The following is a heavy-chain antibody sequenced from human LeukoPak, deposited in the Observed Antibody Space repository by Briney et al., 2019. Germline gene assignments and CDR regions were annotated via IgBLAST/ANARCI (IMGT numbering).Heavy chain of an antibody. Sequence: GASVKVSCKASGYTFTSYGISWVRQAPGQGLEWMGWISAYNGNTNYAQKLQGRVTTTTDTSTSTAYMELRSLRSDDTAVYYCARDDGFYGSGSYPSDYWGQGTLVTVSS. D-gene: IGHD3-10*01. CDR2: ISAYNGNT. V-gene: IGHV1-18*04. J-gene: IGHJ4*02. CDR1: GYTFTSYG. CDR3: ARDDGFYGSGSYPSDY.